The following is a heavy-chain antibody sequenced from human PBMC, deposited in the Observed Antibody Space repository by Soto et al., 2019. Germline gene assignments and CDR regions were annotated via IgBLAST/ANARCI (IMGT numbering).Heavy chain of an antibody. CDR2: IVVGSGNT. CDR1: GFTFTSSA. Sequence: GSSVKVSCKASGFTFTSSAVQWVRQARGQRLEWIGRIVVGSGNTNYAQKFQERVTITRDMSTSTAYMELSSLRSEDTAVYYCAAPSMVRGVILADYWGQGTLLTLSS. CDR3: AAPSMVRGVILADY. D-gene: IGHD3-10*01. V-gene: IGHV1-58*01. J-gene: IGHJ4*02.